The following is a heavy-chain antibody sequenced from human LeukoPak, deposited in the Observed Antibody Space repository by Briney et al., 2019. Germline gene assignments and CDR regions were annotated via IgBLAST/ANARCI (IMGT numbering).Heavy chain of an antibody. V-gene: IGHV3-30-3*01. J-gene: IGHJ4*02. CDR2: ISYDGSNK. Sequence: PGGSLRLSCAASGFTFNNYAMHWVRQAPGKGLEWVAVISYDGSNKYCADSVKGRFTISRDNSKNTLYLQMNSLRAEDTAVYYCAREYSSGWYSRFDYWGQGTLVTVSS. CDR3: AREYSSGWYSRFDY. D-gene: IGHD6-19*01. CDR1: GFTFNNYA.